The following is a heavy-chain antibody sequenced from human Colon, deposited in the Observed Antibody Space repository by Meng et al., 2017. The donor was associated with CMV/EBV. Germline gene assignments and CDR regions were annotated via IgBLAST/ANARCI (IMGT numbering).Heavy chain of an antibody. J-gene: IGHJ6*02. CDR3: ARIFGHAAGHYYHALDV. Sequence: GESLKISCAASDFTFRNYAMTWVRRAPGRGLEAVSSSSDSGDRTYYEDSVRGRFTISRDNSKDTLYLQMNSLRAEDTAIYYCARIFGHAAGHYYHALDVWGQGTTVTVSS. CDR1: DFTFRNYA. V-gene: IGHV3-23*01. CDR2: SSDSGDRT. D-gene: IGHD3-3*01.